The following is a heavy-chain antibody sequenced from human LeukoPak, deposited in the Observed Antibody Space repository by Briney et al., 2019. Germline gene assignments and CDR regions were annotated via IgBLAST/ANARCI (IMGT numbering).Heavy chain of an antibody. CDR3: ARDSVESTSPFGGA. CDR1: GGSISSGGYY. J-gene: IGHJ5*02. V-gene: IGHV4-30-4*08. D-gene: IGHD2-2*01. Sequence: SETLSLTCAVSGGSISSGGYYWSWIRQPPGKGLEWIGCIYYSGSTYYNPSLKSRVTISVDTSKNQFSLKLSSVTAADTAVYYCARDSVESTSPFGGAWGQGTLVTVSS. CDR2: IYYSGST.